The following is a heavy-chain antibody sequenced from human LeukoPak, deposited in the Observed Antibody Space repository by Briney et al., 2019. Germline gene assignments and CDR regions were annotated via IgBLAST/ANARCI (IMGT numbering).Heavy chain of an antibody. J-gene: IGHJ4*02. V-gene: IGHV4-59*01. D-gene: IGHD3-3*01. Sequence: SETLSLTCTVSGGSISSYYWSRIRQPPGKGLEWIGYIYYSGSTNYNPSLKSRVTISVDTSKNQFSLKLSSVAAADTAVYYCARADYDFWSGYYTGPFDYWGQGTLVTVSS. CDR2: IYYSGST. CDR3: ARADYDFWSGYYTGPFDY. CDR1: GGSISSYY.